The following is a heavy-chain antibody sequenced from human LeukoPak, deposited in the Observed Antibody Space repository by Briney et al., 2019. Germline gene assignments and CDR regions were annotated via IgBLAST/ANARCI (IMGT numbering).Heavy chain of an antibody. CDR2: INPNSGGT. J-gene: IGHJ5*02. CDR3: ARGDGYRNWFDP. Sequence: ASVKVSCKSSGYTFTGYYMHWVRQAPGQGLEWMGWINPNSGGTNYAQKFLVRVTMTRDTSISTAYMELSRLRSDDTAVFYCARGDGYRNWFDPWGQGTLVTVSS. CDR1: GYTFTGYY. D-gene: IGHD5-24*01. V-gene: IGHV1-2*02.